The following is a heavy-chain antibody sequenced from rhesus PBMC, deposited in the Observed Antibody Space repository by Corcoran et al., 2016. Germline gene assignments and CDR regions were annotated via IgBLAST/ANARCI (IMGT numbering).Heavy chain of an antibody. Sequence: QVQLQESGPGLVKPSETLSLTCAVSGGPISSGYYYWRWIRQPPGKGLEWMGYIPVGGPTTYNPSLRSRVPISRDTSKNQFSLKLGSVTAAATAVYYCASFTIVVVITTGRFDVWGPGVLVTVSS. J-gene: IGHJ5-1*01. V-gene: IGHV4-122*02. D-gene: IGHD3-16*01. CDR1: GGPISSGYYY. CDR3: ASFTIVVVITTGRFDV. CDR2: IPVGGPT.